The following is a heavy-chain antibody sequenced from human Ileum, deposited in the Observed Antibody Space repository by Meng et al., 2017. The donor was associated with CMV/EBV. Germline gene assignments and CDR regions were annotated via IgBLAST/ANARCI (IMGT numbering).Heavy chain of an antibody. Sequence: GSLRLFCAASGVTVRNYWMHWVRQPPGKGLVWVSGTNNDGTNTYYADSVKGRFTISRDHAKNMLYLQMNSLRVDDTAVFYCGEFGVGWGQGTLVTVSS. J-gene: IGHJ4*02. CDR1: GVTVRNYW. V-gene: IGHV3-74*01. CDR2: TNNDGTNT. D-gene: IGHD3-10*01. CDR3: GEFGVG.